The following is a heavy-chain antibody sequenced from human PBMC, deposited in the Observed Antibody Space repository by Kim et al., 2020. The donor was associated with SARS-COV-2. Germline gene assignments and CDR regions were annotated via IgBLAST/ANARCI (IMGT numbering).Heavy chain of an antibody. Sequence: SETLSLTCTVSGGSISFYYWSWLRQPPGKGLEWIGYIHDSGSTSYYPSLKSRVSLSMDMSKNQLSLKLTSVTAADTATYFCAREYSAFDFWGQGTQVTFS. CDR1: GGSISFYY. V-gene: IGHV4-59*01. CDR2: IHDSGST. J-gene: IGHJ4*02. D-gene: IGHD5-12*01. CDR3: AREYSAFDF.